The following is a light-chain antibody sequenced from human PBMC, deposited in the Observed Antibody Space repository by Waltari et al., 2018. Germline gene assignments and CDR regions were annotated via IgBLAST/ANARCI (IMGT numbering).Light chain of an antibody. CDR2: END. CDR1: SSNIGNNL. V-gene: IGLV1-51*02. J-gene: IGLJ2*01. Sequence: QSVLTQPPSVSAAPGQRVTISCSGSSSNIGNNLVSWYQQFPGTVPKLLIDENDQRPSGIPYRFSGSKSGTSATLTITGLQTGDEAEYYCGTWDGSLSAWLFGGGTKLTVL. CDR3: GTWDGSLSAWL.